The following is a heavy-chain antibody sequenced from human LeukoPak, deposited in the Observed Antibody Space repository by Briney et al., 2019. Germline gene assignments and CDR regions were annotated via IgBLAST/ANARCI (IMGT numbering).Heavy chain of an antibody. CDR2: INPNSGGT. D-gene: IGHD6-19*01. CDR3: AREWLPYAFDI. CDR1: GNTFTGYY. Sequence: GSVKVSCKASGNTFTGYYMHWVRQAPGQGLEWMGRINPNSGGTNYAQKFQGRVTMTRDTSISTAYMELSRLRSDDTAVYYCAREWLPYAFDIWGQGTMVTVSS. V-gene: IGHV1-2*06. J-gene: IGHJ3*02.